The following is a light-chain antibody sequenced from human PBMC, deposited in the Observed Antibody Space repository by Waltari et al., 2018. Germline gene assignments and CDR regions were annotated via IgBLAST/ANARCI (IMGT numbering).Light chain of an antibody. CDR3: QQTTSFPLT. CDR2: GAN. V-gene: IGKV1-12*01. CDR1: QDISSW. Sequence: DIQMTQSPSSVPASVGDRVTITCRASQDISSWLGWYQQKIGKAPKLLIYGANSLQSGVPSRFSGSGSGTDFNLTISRLQPEDFATYYCQQTTSFPLTFGGGTKVEIK. J-gene: IGKJ4*01.